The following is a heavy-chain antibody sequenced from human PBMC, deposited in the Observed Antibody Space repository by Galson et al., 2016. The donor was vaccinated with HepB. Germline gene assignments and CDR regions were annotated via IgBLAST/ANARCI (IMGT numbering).Heavy chain of an antibody. V-gene: IGHV3-23*01. CDR3: AKDLWVRQQLTYYFDY. CDR1: GFTFNHYA. CDR2: VSASAETT. J-gene: IGHJ4*02. Sequence: SLRLSCAASGFTFNHYAMTWVRQAPGKGLEWVSTVSASAETTYYADSVKGRFTVSRDNSKNTLYLQMSSLRAEDTAVYYCAKDLWVRQQLTYYFDYWGQGTLVTVSS. D-gene: IGHD6-13*01.